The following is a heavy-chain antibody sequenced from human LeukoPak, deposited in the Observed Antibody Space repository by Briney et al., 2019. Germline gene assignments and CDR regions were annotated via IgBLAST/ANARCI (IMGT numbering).Heavy chain of an antibody. CDR2: ISAYNGNT. Sequence: GESLKISCKGSGYTFTSYGISWVRQAPGQGLEWMGWISAYNGNTNYAQKLQGRVTMTTDTSTSTAYMELRSLRSDDTAVYYCARVSSGWTLGVYYYYGMDVWGQGTTVTVSS. V-gene: IGHV1-18*01. D-gene: IGHD6-19*01. J-gene: IGHJ6*02. CDR3: ARVSSGWTLGVYYYYGMDV. CDR1: GYTFTSYG.